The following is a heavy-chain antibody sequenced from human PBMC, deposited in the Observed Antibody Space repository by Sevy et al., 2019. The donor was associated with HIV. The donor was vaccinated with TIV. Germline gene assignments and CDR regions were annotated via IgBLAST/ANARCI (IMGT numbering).Heavy chain of an antibody. D-gene: IGHD3-22*01. CDR2: ISYDGSNK. Sequence: GGSLRLSCAASGFTFSSYAMHWVRQAPGKGLEWVAVISYDGSNKYYADSVKGRFTISRDNSKNTRYLQMNSLRAEDTAVYYCAGEIRWAYYYGSSGYYGGVDYWGQGTLVTVSS. CDR3: AGEIRWAYYYGSSGYYGGVDY. J-gene: IGHJ4*02. CDR1: GFTFSSYA. V-gene: IGHV3-30-3*01.